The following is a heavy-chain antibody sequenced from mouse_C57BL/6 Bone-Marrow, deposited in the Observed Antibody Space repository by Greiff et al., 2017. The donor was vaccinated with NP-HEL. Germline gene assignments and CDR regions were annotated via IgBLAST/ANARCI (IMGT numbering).Heavy chain of an antibody. V-gene: IGHV5-4*01. J-gene: IGHJ4*01. Sequence: EVMLVESGGGLVKPGGSLKLSCAASGFTFSSYAMSWVRQTPEKRLEWVATISDGGSYTYYPDNVKGRFTISRDNAKNNLYLQMSHLKSEDTAMYYCARDRVYYGSSVYAMDYWGQGTSVTVSS. CDR3: ARDRVYYGSSVYAMDY. CDR1: GFTFSSYA. D-gene: IGHD1-1*01. CDR2: ISDGGSYT.